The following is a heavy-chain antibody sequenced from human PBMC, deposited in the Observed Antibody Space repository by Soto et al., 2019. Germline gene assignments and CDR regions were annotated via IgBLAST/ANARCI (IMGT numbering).Heavy chain of an antibody. V-gene: IGHV4-31*03. CDR2: IYYSGST. CDR1: GGSISSGGYY. Sequence: TLYLTCTVSGGSISSGGYYWSWIRQHPGKGLEWIGYIYYSGSTYYNPSLKGRVTISVDTSKNQFSLKLSSVTAADTAVYYCARAMVRVFGMDVWGQGTTVTV. CDR3: ARAMVRVFGMDV. J-gene: IGHJ6*02. D-gene: IGHD3-10*01.